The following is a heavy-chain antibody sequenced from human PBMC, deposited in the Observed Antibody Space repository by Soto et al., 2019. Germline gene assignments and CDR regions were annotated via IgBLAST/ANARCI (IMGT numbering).Heavy chain of an antibody. D-gene: IGHD6-13*01. Sequence: KFQGRVTMTRNTSISTAYMELSSLRSEDTAVYYCARSIAAAGIWYFDLWGRGTLVTVSS. V-gene: IGHV1-8*01. J-gene: IGHJ2*01. CDR3: ARSIAAAGIWYFDL.